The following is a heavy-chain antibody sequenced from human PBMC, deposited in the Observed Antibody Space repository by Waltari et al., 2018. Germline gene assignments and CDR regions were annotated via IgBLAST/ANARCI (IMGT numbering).Heavy chain of an antibody. D-gene: IGHD6-13*01. CDR3: ARPIAEAGTGYYFYTLHV. V-gene: IGHV3-30*02. J-gene: IGHJ6*02. CDR1: GFSLSSYG. CDR2: IRYDGSNK. Sequence: QVQLMESGGGVVQPGGSLRITCAASGFSLSSYGLLWVRQAPGKGLEWVAFIRYDGSNKYYADSVTGRFTISRDDSKNTLYLQMSSLGAEDTAVYYCARPIAEAGTGYYFYTLHVWGQGTTVTVSS.